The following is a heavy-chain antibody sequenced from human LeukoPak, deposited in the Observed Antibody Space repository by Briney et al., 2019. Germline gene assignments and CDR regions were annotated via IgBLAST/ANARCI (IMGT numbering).Heavy chain of an antibody. Sequence: GGSLRLSCAASGFTFSSYAMHWVRQAPGKGLEWVAVISYDGSNKYYADSVKGRFTISRDNSKNTLYLQMSSLRAEDTAVYFCAKNTPTYSTPEYWGQGTLLTVSS. J-gene: IGHJ4*02. V-gene: IGHV3-30-3*02. CDR2: ISYDGSNK. CDR3: AKNTPTYSTPEY. CDR1: GFTFSSYA. D-gene: IGHD6-13*01.